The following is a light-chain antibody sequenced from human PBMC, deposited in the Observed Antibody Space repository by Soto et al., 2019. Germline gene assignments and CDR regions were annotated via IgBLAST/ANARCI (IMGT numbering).Light chain of an antibody. J-gene: IGKJ5*01. CDR1: QSVNRY. Sequence: IVLTQSPATLSLSPGERATLSCWASQSVNRYLVWYQQKPGQAPRLLMYDASKRATGIPARFSGSGSGTDFTLTISSLEPEDSAVYYCQQYGSSPATFGQGTRLEIK. V-gene: IGKV3-11*01. CDR2: DAS. CDR3: QQYGSSPAT.